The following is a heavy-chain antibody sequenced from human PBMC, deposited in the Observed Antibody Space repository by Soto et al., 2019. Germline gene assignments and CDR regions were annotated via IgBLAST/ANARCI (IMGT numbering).Heavy chain of an antibody. CDR2: VKSKVNGETI. CDR1: GFTFKGAW. V-gene: IGHV3-15*07. D-gene: IGHD3-16*01. J-gene: IGHJ4*02. CDR3: SADLPDWGAYAFDY. Sequence: EVQLVESGGGLVESGGSLRLSCAASGFTFKGAWMNWVRQGPGKGLEWVGRVKSKVNGETIHYAAPVQGRFTISRDDSRNTVYLQMNRLGTEYTAMYYCSADLPDWGAYAFDYWGQGALVTVSS.